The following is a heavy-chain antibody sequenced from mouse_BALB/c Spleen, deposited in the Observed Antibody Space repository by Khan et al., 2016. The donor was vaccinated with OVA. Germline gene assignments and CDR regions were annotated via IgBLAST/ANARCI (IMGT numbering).Heavy chain of an antibody. CDR1: GFSLTNYG. J-gene: IGHJ4*01. CDR3: ARQPYYHYCIMDY. Sequence: VQLQESGPGLVAPSQSLSITCTISGFSLTNYGVHWVRQPPGKGLEWLVVIWSDGSTTYNSALKSRLSISKDNSKSQVFLKMNSLQTDDTAVYYCARQPYYHYCIMDYWGQGTSVTVSS. V-gene: IGHV2-6-1*01. CDR2: IWSDGST. D-gene: IGHD2-10*01.